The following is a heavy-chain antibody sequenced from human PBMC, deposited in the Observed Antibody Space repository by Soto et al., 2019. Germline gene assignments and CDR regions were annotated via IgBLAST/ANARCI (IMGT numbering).Heavy chain of an antibody. J-gene: IGHJ6*03. D-gene: IGHD2-2*01. CDR1: GYTFTSYG. V-gene: IGHV1-18*01. Sequence: GASVKVSCKASGYTFTSYGISWVRQAPGQGLEWMGWISAYSGNTNYAQKLQGRVTMTTDTSTSTAYMELRSLRSDDTAVYYCAREDIVVVPAASYYYYYMDVWGKGTTVTVSS. CDR3: AREDIVVVPAASYYYYYMDV. CDR2: ISAYSGNT.